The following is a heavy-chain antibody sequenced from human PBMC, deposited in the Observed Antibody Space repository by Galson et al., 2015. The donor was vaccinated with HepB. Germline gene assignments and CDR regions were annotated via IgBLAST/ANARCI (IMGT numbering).Heavy chain of an antibody. D-gene: IGHD6-19*01. CDR2: INPSGGST. CDR1: GYTFTSYY. J-gene: IGHJ4*02. V-gene: IGHV1-46*01. CDR3: ARESSSGWYGAPLDY. Sequence: SVKVSCKASGYTFTSYYMHWVRQAPGQGLEWMGIINPSGGSTSYAQKFQGRVTMTRDTSTSTVYMELSSLRSEDTAVYYCARESSSGWYGAPLDYWGQGTLVTVSS.